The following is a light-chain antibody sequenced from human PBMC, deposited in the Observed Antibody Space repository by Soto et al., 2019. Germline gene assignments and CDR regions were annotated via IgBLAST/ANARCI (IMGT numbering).Light chain of an antibody. CDR3: QQYNRYAVT. J-gene: IGKJ1*01. V-gene: IGKV1-5*01. CDR2: DAS. Sequence: DIRVTPSPSTLSASVGDRVAITCLASQSASTFLAWYQQKPGQAPKLLIYDASTLQSGVPSRFSASGSGTEFALTISGLQPDDFAVYYCQQYNRYAVTFGQGTKV. CDR1: QSASTF.